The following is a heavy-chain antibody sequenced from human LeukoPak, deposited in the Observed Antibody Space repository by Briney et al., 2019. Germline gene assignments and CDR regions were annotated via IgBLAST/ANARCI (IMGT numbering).Heavy chain of an antibody. J-gene: IGHJ4*02. Sequence: GGSLRLSCAASGFTFTSYTMNWVRQAPGKGLEWVSYITSSSSTIYYADSVKGRFTMSRDNAENSLYLQMDSLRAENTAVYYCARNFDSWGQGTLVTVSS. V-gene: IGHV3-48*01. CDR3: ARNFDS. D-gene: IGHD2/OR15-2a*01. CDR1: GFTFTSYT. CDR2: ITSSSSTI.